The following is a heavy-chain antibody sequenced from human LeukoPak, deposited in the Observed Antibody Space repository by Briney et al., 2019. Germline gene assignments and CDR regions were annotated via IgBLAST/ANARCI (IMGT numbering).Heavy chain of an antibody. Sequence: SETLSLTCAVYGGSFSGYYWSWIRQPPGKGLEWIGEINHSGSTNYNPSLKSRVTISVDTSKNQFSLKLSSVTAADTAVYYCAKDPTYYDFWSGYYAGGLFDYWGQGTLVTVSS. D-gene: IGHD3-3*01. V-gene: IGHV4-34*01. CDR1: GGSFSGYY. J-gene: IGHJ4*02. CDR2: INHSGST. CDR3: AKDPTYYDFWSGYYAGGLFDY.